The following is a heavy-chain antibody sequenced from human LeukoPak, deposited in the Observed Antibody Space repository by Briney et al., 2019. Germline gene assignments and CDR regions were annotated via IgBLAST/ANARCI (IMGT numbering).Heavy chain of an antibody. CDR3: ARYGVPYYYYYMDV. J-gene: IGHJ6*03. CDR2: IFYSGRT. V-gene: IGHV4-59*01. CDR1: GGSISGYY. D-gene: IGHD4-17*01. Sequence: PSETLSLTCTVSGGSISGYYWGWIRQPPGKGLQWIGYIFYSGRTNYNPSLKSRVTLSVDTSKKQISLNLSSVTAADTATYYCARYGVPYYYYYMDVWGKGTTVTVFS.